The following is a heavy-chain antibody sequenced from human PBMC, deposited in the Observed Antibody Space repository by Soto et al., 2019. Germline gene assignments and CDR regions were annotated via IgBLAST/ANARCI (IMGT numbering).Heavy chain of an antibody. D-gene: IGHD3-9*01. CDR2: ISGSGGST. Sequence: EVQLLESGGGLVQPGGSLRLSCAASGFTFSSYAMSWVRQAPGKGLEWVSAISGSGGSTYYADSVKGRFTISRDNSKNTLYLQMNSLRAEDTAVYYCWGIFDWLPSGYMDVWGKGTTVTVSS. CDR1: GFTFSSYA. J-gene: IGHJ6*03. CDR3: WGIFDWLPSGYMDV. V-gene: IGHV3-23*01.